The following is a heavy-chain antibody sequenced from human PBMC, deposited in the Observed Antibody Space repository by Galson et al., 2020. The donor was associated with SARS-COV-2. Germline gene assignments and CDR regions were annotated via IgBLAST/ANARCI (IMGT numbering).Heavy chain of an antibody. CDR3: ARQDHVDGDMLGFDS. CDR2: IYPGDSDT. CDR1: GYTFSDYW. J-gene: IGHJ5*01. Sequence: GESLKISCKASGYTFSDYWIGWVRQMPGKGLEWMGIIYPGDSDTRYSPSFQGQVTISVDKSITTTYVHWSSLKASDTAMYYCARQDHVDGDMLGFDSWGQGTLVTVSS. V-gene: IGHV5-51*01. D-gene: IGHD3-16*01.